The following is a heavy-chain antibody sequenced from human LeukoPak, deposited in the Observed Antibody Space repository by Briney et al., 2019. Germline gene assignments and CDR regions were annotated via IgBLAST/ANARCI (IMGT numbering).Heavy chain of an antibody. Sequence: PGGSLRLSCAASGFPLISNYMSWARQAPGKGLEGVSVIYSGGSTYYADSVKGRFTISRDNSKNTLYLQMNSLRAEDTAVYYCASPGVSVVAFQHWARAPWSPSPQ. CDR2: IYSGGST. CDR1: GFPLISNY. D-gene: IGHD2-15*01. V-gene: IGHV3-53*01. CDR3: ASPGVSVVAFQH. J-gene: IGHJ1*01.